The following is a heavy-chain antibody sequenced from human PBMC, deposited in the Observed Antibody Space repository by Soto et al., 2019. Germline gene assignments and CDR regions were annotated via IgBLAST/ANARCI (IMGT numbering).Heavy chain of an antibody. CDR1: GFTCSSYG. V-gene: IGHV3-33*01. J-gene: IGHJ4*02. D-gene: IGHD6-19*01. CDR3: ARGYSYNSRSFDY. CDR2: IWYDGSNK. Sequence: GGSLRLSWAASGFTCSSYGMHWVRQAPGKGLEWVAVIWYDGSNKYYADSVKGRFTISRDNSKNTLYLQMNSLRAEDTAVYYCARGYSYNSRSFDYWGQGTLVTVSS.